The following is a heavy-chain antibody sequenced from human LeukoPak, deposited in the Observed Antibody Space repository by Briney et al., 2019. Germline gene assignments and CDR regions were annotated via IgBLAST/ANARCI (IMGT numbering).Heavy chain of an antibody. CDR2: ISAYNGNT. V-gene: IGHV1-18*01. J-gene: IGHJ4*02. Sequence: GASVKVSCKASGYSFSTYGISWVRQAPGQGLEWMGWISAYNGNTNYAQRPKGRVTMTTDTSTSTAYMELRSLTSDDTAVYYCARDIYYGSGTYYTYWGQGTLVTVSS. CDR1: GYSFSTYG. D-gene: IGHD3-10*01. CDR3: ARDIYYGSGTYYTY.